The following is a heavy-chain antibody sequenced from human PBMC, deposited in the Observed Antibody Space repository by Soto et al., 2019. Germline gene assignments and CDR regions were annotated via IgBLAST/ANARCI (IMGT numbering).Heavy chain of an antibody. CDR3: ARDYDILTGYSHFDY. Sequence: EVQLVESGGGLVQPGGSLRLSCAASGFTFSSYWMHWVRQAPGKGLVWVSRINSDGSSTSYADSVKARFTISRDNAKNTLYLQMNSLRAEDTAVYYCARDYDILTGYSHFDYWGQGTLVTVSS. V-gene: IGHV3-74*01. D-gene: IGHD3-9*01. CDR2: INSDGSST. J-gene: IGHJ4*02. CDR1: GFTFSSYW.